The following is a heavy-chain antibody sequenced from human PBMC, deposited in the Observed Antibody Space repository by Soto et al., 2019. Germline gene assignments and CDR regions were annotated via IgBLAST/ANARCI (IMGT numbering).Heavy chain of an antibody. D-gene: IGHD2-2*01. J-gene: IGHJ6*02. V-gene: IGHV4-30-4*01. CDR1: GGSISSGDYY. CDR2: IYYSAST. Sequence: SGTLSLTCTVSGGSISSGDYYWSWIRQPPGKGLEWIGYIYYSASTYYNPSLKSRVTISVDTSQNQFSLKMSSVTAADTAVYYCARAPLKYCSSTSCYGGYYYYGMDVWGQGTTVTVCS. CDR3: ARAPLKYCSSTSCYGGYYYYGMDV.